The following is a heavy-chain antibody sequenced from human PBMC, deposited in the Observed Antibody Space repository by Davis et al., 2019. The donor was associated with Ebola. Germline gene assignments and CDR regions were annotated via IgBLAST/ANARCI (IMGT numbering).Heavy chain of an antibody. CDR2: INPSGGST. CDR3: AREIPSRIAAAEGYYYGMDV. CDR1: GYTFTSYY. V-gene: IGHV1-46*03. D-gene: IGHD6-25*01. Sequence: ASVKVSCKASGYTFTSYYMHWVRQAPGQGLEWMGIINPSGGSTSYAQKFQGRVTMTRDTSTSTVYMERSSLRSEDTAVYYCAREIPSRIAAAEGYYYGMDVWGQGTTVTVSS. J-gene: IGHJ6*02.